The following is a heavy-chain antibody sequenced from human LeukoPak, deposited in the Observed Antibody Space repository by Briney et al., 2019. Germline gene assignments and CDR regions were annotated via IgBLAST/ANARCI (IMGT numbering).Heavy chain of an antibody. CDR2: INARGDT. V-gene: IGHV4-34*01. Sequence: PSETLSLTCAVYGWSFNDYSWNWIRQPPGKGLEWIGEINARGDTNFNPSLKSRVTISVDTSKNQFSLRLTSMIAADTAVYYCARGQVPAARGYNWFDPWGQGTLVTVSS. D-gene: IGHD2-2*01. J-gene: IGHJ5*02. CDR3: ARGQVPAARGYNWFDP. CDR1: GWSFNDYS.